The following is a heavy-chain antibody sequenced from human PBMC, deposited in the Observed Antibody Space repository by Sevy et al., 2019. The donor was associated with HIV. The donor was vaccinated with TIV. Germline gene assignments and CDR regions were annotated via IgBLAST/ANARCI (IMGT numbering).Heavy chain of an antibody. Sequence: GGSLRLSCAASGFTFSSYAMSWVRQAPGKGLEWVSAISGSGGSTYYADSGKGRFTISRDNSKNTLDLQMNSLRAEETAVYYCAKEYYYDSSGSVGGFDIWGQGTMVTVSS. CDR3: AKEYYYDSSGSVGGFDI. V-gene: IGHV3-23*01. J-gene: IGHJ3*02. D-gene: IGHD3-22*01. CDR1: GFTFSSYA. CDR2: ISGSGGST.